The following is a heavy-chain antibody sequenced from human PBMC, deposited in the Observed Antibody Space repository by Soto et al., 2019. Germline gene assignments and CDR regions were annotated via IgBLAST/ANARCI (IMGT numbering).Heavy chain of an antibody. CDR2: ISYDGSNK. J-gene: IGHJ4*02. D-gene: IGHD3-10*02. CDR1: GFTFSSYA. CDR3: ARDGAYYVPYYCDS. V-gene: IGHV3-30-3*01. Sequence: PGVSLRLSCAASGFTFSSYAMHWVRQAPGKGLEWVAVISYDGSNKYYADSVKGRFTISRDSSKNTLYLQMNSLRAEDTAVYYCARDGAYYVPYYCDSRGQGTLVT.